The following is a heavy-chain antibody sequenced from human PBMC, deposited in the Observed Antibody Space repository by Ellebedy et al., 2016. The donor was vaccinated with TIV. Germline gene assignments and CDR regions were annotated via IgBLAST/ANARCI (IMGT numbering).Heavy chain of an antibody. D-gene: IGHD6-19*01. V-gene: IGHV4-34*01. CDR3: ARDQYSSGWYDY. CDR2: VNHSGST. J-gene: IGHJ4*02. CDR1: GGSFRDYY. Sequence: SETLSLTCAVYGGSFRDYYWSWVRQPPGKGLEWIGEVNHSGSTNYNPSLESRVTMSVDTSKNQFSLKLSSVTAADTAVYYCARDQYSSGWYDYWGQGTLVTVSS.